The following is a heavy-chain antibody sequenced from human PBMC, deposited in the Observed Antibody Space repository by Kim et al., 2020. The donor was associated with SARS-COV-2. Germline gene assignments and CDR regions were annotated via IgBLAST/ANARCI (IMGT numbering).Heavy chain of an antibody. J-gene: IGHJ5*02. D-gene: IGHD5-18*01. Sequence: ASVKVSCKAFGYTLTDYHMHWVRQAPGQGLEWMGWINPKTAGTNYAENLQGRVTMTSDTSINTADMELSRLESADTAVYYCARDPDCPTSGNGYSGWFDPWGQGTRVTVS. V-gene: IGHV1-2*02. CDR3: ARDPDCPTSGNGYSGWFDP. CDR2: INPKTAGT. CDR1: GYTLTDYH.